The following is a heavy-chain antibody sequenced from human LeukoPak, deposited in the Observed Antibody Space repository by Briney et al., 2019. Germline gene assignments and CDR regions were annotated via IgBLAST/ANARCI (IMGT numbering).Heavy chain of an antibody. CDR3: TREVSGSLYFDY. CDR2: INIDGSSG. V-gene: IGHV3-74*01. CDR1: GFPLRSYW. D-gene: IGHD1-26*01. J-gene: IGHJ4*02. Sequence: PGGSLRLSCAASGFPLRSYWMHWVRQAPGEGLVWVSRINIDGSSGSYADSVEGRFTISRDNAKNTVYLQMNSLRAEDTAVYYCTREVSGSLYFDYWGQGTLVTVSS.